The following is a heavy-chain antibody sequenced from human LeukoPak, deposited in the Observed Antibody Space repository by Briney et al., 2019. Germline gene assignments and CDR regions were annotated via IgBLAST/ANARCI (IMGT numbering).Heavy chain of an antibody. D-gene: IGHD3-16*02. V-gene: IGHV3-23*01. CDR1: GFTFSNYA. Sequence: PGGSLRLSCGASGFTFSNYAMSCVRKAPGKGLEWVSGISNSGSSTYYANSVKGRSTISRDNYKSTLFLQMNSLRAEDPPVSCPKISSRSVPRSSSDFWGQGNLVTVSS. CDR3: KISSRSVPRSSSDF. J-gene: IGHJ4*01. CDR2: ISNSGSST.